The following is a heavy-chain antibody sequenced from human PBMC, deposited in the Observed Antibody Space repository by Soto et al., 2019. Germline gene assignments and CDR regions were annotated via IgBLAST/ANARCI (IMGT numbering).Heavy chain of an antibody. CDR2: ISGTGSST. Sequence: EVQLLESGGGSVQPGGSLRLSCAASGFTFSSYAMSWVRQAPGKGLAWVSAISGTGSSTNYADSVECRFTISRDNSKNTLYLKMSSLRAEDTAVYYCAKAGGIAVPGTHLDYWGQGTLVTVSS. D-gene: IGHD6-19*01. V-gene: IGHV3-23*01. J-gene: IGHJ4*02. CDR3: AKAGGIAVPGTHLDY. CDR1: GFTFSSYA.